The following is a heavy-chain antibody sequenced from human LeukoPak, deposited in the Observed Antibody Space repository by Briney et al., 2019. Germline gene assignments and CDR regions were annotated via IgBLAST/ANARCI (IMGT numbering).Heavy chain of an antibody. CDR1: GFTFSSYG. D-gene: IGHD2-2*01. Sequence: GGSLRLSCAASGFTFSSYGMHWVRQAPGKGLEWVAVISYDGSNKYYADSVKGRFTISRDNSKNTLYLQMNSLRAEDTAVYYCAKERYCSGTSCRPDYWGQGTLVTVSS. CDR2: ISYDGSNK. CDR3: AKERYCSGTSCRPDY. J-gene: IGHJ4*02. V-gene: IGHV3-30*18.